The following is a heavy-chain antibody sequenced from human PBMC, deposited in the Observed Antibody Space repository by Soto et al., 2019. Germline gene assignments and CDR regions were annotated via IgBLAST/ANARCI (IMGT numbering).Heavy chain of an antibody. CDR1: GFSLSSGGAG. CDR2: IDWDDHK. D-gene: IGHD3-10*01. J-gene: IGHJ5*02. Sequence: SGPTLVNPTQTLTLTCTVSGFSLSSGGAGVGWIRQPPGKALEWLALIDWDDHKRYSPSLESRLTITKDTSKNQVVLTMTNMEPVDTATYFCAHRTYGFFVPWGQGTLVTVSS. V-gene: IGHV2-5*02. CDR3: AHRTYGFFVP.